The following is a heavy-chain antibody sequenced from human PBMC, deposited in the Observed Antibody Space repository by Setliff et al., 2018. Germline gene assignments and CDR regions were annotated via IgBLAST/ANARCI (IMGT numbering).Heavy chain of an antibody. Sequence: ASVKVSCKASAYTFIDYYLHWVRQAPGQGLEWMGWINPNSGDTNYVQKFQDRVTLTRDTSIRTAYMELRRLRSGDTALYYCAREIGGADGFDFWGQGTMVTVSS. CDR2: INPNSGDT. CDR3: AREIGGADGFDF. CDR1: AYTFIDYY. V-gene: IGHV1-2*02. D-gene: IGHD1-26*01. J-gene: IGHJ3*01.